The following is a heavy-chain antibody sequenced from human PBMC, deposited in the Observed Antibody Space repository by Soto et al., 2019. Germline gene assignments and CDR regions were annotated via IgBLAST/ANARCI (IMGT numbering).Heavy chain of an antibody. V-gene: IGHV1-18*01. CDR1: GYTFTSYG. CDR2: ISAYNGNT. D-gene: IGHD4-4*01. CDR3: ARDPGMTTVRWFDP. Sequence: ASVKVSCKASGYTFTSYGISWVRQAPGQGLEWMGWISAYNGNTNCAQKRQGRVTMTTDTSTSTAYMELRSLRSDDTAVCYSARDPGMTTVRWFDPWGQGTLVTVSS. J-gene: IGHJ5*02.